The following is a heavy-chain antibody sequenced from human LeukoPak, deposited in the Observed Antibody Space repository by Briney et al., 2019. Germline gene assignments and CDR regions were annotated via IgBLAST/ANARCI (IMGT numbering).Heavy chain of an antibody. V-gene: IGHV1-2*06. J-gene: IGHJ5*02. Sequence: ASVKVSCKASAYTFTGYYMHWVRQAPGQGLEWMGRINPNSGGTNYAQKFQGRVTMTRDTSISTAYMELSRLRSDDTAVYYCARSLYLGIAAAGPYNWFDPWGQGTLVTVSS. CDR2: INPNSGGT. D-gene: IGHD6-13*01. CDR1: AYTFTGYY. CDR3: ARSLYLGIAAAGPYNWFDP.